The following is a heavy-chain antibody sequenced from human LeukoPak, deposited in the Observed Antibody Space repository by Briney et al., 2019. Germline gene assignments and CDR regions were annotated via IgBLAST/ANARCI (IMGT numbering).Heavy chain of an antibody. Sequence: GGSLRLSCAASGFTFSSYAMSWVRQAPGKGLEWVSGISRSGGSTYYADSVKGRFNISRDNSRNTVYLQMNSLRAEDSAVCHCARGPYCGGGTCYTLGAFDIWGQGTLASVSS. J-gene: IGHJ3*02. D-gene: IGHD2-15*01. CDR3: ARGPYCGGGTCYTLGAFDI. CDR1: GFTFSSYA. CDR2: ISRSGGST. V-gene: IGHV3-23*01.